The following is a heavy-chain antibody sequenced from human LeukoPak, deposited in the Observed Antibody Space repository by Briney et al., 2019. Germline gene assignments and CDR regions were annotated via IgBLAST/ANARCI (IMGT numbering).Heavy chain of an antibody. D-gene: IGHD5-12*01. V-gene: IGHV3-11*01. Sequence: PGGSLRLSCAASGFTFSDYNMRWIRQAPGKGLEWVSSISRSGSTKYYADSVKGRFTISRDNAKNSLYLQMNSLRAEDTAVYYCARDKMVATIDYWGQGTLVTVSS. CDR2: ISRSGSTK. CDR3: ARDKMVATIDY. CDR1: GFTFSDYN. J-gene: IGHJ4*02.